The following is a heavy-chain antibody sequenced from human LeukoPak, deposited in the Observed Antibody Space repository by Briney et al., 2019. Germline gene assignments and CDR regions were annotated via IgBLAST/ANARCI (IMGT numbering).Heavy chain of an antibody. CDR3: ARWEVPYYDILTGYGAWDY. J-gene: IGHJ4*02. CDR1: VYTFTSYG. CDR2: ISAYSGNT. V-gene: IGHV1-18*01. D-gene: IGHD3-9*01. Sequence: ASVNVSCKASVYTFTSYGISWVRQAPGQGLAWMGWISAYSGNTNYAQKLQGRVTMTTDTSTSTAYMELRSLRSDDTAVYYCARWEVPYYDILTGYGAWDYWGQGTLVTVSS.